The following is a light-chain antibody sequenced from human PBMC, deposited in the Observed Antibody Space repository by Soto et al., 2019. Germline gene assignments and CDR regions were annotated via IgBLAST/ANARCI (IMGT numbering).Light chain of an antibody. CDR1: SSDVGGYNY. CDR3: SSYTGSRPLVV. CDR2: EVS. J-gene: IGLJ2*01. V-gene: IGLV2-14*01. Sequence: HSALTQPASVSGSPGQSITISCTGTSSDVGGYNYVSWYQQHPGKAPKLMIYEVSNRPSGVSNRFSGSKSGNTASLTISGLLAEDEADYYCSSYTGSRPLVVFGGGTKLTVL.